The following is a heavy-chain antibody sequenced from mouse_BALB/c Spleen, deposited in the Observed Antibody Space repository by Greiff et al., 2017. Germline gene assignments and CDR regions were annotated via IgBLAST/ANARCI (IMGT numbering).Heavy chain of an antibody. Sequence: VKLMESGPELVRPGVSVKISCKGSGYTFTDYAMHWVKQSHAKSLEWIGVISTYYGNTNYNQKFKGKATMTVDKSSSTAYMELARLTSEDSAIYYCAREDYYGSSSYAMDYWGQGTSVTVSS. CDR2: ISTYYGNT. J-gene: IGHJ4*01. CDR1: GYTFTDYA. V-gene: IGHV1-67*01. CDR3: AREDYYGSSSYAMDY. D-gene: IGHD1-1*01.